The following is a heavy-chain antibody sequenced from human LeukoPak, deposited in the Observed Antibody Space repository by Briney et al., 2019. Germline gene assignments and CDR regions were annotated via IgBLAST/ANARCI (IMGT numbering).Heavy chain of an antibody. CDR1: DDSFSSHY. V-gene: IGHV4-59*11. CDR2: ISYIGST. Sequence: LETLSLTCAVSDDSFSSHYWTWIRQPPGKGLEWIGYISYIGSTNYNPSLKSRVTISIDTSKNQFSLKLSSVTAADTAVYYCARDLVTVTKGFDIWGQGTMVSVSS. CDR3: ARDLVTVTKGFDI. D-gene: IGHD4-17*01. J-gene: IGHJ3*02.